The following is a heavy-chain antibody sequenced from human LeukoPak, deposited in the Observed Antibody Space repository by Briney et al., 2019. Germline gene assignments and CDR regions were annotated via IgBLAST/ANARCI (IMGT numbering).Heavy chain of an antibody. Sequence: SETLSLTCTVSGDSISSYYWSWIRQPPGKGLEWIGYIYYSGSTNYNPSLKSRVTISVDTSKNQFSLKLSSVTAADTAVYYCARETYYYDSSGYYYRVRAFDIWGQGTMFTVSS. CDR3: ARETYYYDSSGYYYRVRAFDI. D-gene: IGHD3-22*01. J-gene: IGHJ3*02. CDR1: GDSISSYY. V-gene: IGHV4-59*01. CDR2: IYYSGST.